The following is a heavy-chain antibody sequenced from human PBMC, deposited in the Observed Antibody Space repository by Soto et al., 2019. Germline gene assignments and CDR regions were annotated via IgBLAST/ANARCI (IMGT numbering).Heavy chain of an antibody. V-gene: IGHV4-4*02. Sequence: SETLSLTCAVSGGSISSSNWWSWVRQPPGKGLEWIGEIYHSGSTNYNPSLKSRVTISVDKSKNQFSLKLSSVTAADTAAYYCARFWTTVTNWFEHWGQGTLVTVSS. D-gene: IGHD4-17*01. CDR1: GGSISSSNW. CDR2: IYHSGST. CDR3: ARFWTTVTNWFEH. J-gene: IGHJ5*02.